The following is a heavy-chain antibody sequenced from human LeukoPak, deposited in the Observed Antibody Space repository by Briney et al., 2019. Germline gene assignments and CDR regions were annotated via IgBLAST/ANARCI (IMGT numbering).Heavy chain of an antibody. CDR2: ISGSGGNT. CDR3: AKTNGYYDL. Sequence: GGSLRLSCAASGFTFSSYGMSWVRQAPGKGLEWVSSISGSGGNTYYADSVKGRFTISGDNSKSTMYLQMNSLRAEDTAVYHCAKTNGYYDLWGQGTLVTVSS. D-gene: IGHD3-22*01. CDR1: GFTFSSYG. J-gene: IGHJ4*02. V-gene: IGHV3-23*01.